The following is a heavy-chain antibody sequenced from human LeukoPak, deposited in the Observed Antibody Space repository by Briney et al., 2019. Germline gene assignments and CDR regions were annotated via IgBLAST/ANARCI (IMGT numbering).Heavy chain of an antibody. V-gene: IGHV3-30*04. Sequence: GRSLRLSCAASGFTFSSYAMHWVRQAPGKGLEWVAVISYDGSNKYYADSVKGRFTISRDNSKNTLHLQMNSLRAEDTAVYYCAREGVVATILGIFDYWGQGTLVTVSS. CDR3: AREGVVATILGIFDY. J-gene: IGHJ4*02. CDR1: GFTFSSYA. CDR2: ISYDGSNK. D-gene: IGHD5-12*01.